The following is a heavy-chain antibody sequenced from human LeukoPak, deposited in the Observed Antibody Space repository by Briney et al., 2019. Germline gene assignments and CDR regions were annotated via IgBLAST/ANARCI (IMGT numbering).Heavy chain of an antibody. CDR2: INPSGGST. V-gene: IGHV1-46*01. Sequence: ASVKVSCKASGYTFTSYYMHWVRQAPGQGLEWMGIINPSGGSTSYAQKFQGRVTMTRDMSTSTVYMELRSLRSDDTAVYYCARDQSTVTTYWFDPWGQGTLVTVSS. J-gene: IGHJ5*02. D-gene: IGHD4-17*01. CDR3: ARDQSTVTTYWFDP. CDR1: GYTFTSYY.